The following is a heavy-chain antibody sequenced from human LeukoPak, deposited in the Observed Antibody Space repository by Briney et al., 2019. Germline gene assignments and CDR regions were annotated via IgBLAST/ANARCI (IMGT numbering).Heavy chain of an antibody. CDR1: GGSFSGYY. CDR2: INYSGST. J-gene: IGHJ4*02. Sequence: SETLSLTCAVYGGSFSGYYWSWIRQPPGKGLEWIGEINYSGSTNYNPSLKSRVTISVDTSKNQFSLKLSSVTAADTAVYYCARASIPLESFDYWGQGTLVTVSS. D-gene: IGHD3-3*01. CDR3: ARASIPLESFDY. V-gene: IGHV4-34*01.